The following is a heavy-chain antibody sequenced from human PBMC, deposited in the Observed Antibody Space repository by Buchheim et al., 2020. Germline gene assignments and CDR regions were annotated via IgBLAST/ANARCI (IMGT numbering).Heavy chain of an antibody. CDR1: GGSISSYY. Sequence: QVQLQESGPGLVKPSETLSLTCTVSGGSISSYYWSWIRQPPGKGLEWIGYIYYSGSTNYNPSLKSRVTISVDTSNNQFPLKLSSVTAADTAVYYCARLTSEYSSLLYYYYYGMDVWGQGTT. CDR3: ARLTSEYSSLLYYYYYGMDV. J-gene: IGHJ6*02. V-gene: IGHV4-59*08. D-gene: IGHD6-6*01. CDR2: IYYSGST.